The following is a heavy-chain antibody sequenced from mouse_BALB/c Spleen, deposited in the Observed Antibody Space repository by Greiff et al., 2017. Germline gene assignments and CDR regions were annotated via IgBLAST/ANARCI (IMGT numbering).Heavy chain of an antibody. J-gene: IGHJ1*01. CDR2: ISSGGSYT. CDR1: GFTFSRYA. D-gene: IGHD2-4*01. CDR3: ARLRLGYFDV. V-gene: IGHV5-9-4*01. Sequence: DVMLVESGGGLVKPGGSLKLSCAASGFTFSRYAMSWVRQSPEKRLEWVAEISSGGSYTYYPDTVTGRFTISRDNAKNTLYLEMSSLRSEETAMYYCARLRLGYFDVWGAGTTVTVSS.